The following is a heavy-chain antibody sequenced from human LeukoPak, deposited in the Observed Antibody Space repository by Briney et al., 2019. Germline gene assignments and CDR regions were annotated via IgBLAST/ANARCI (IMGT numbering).Heavy chain of an antibody. CDR2: INHNGNVN. D-gene: IGHD3-9*01. Sequence: GGSLRLSCAASGFTFSSYWMNWARQAPGKGLEWVASINHNGNVNYYVDSVKGRFTISRDNAKNSLYLQMNSLRAEDTAVYYCAKLAFDWSIFDYWGQGTLVTVSS. J-gene: IGHJ4*02. V-gene: IGHV3-7*03. CDR3: AKLAFDWSIFDY. CDR1: GFTFSSYW.